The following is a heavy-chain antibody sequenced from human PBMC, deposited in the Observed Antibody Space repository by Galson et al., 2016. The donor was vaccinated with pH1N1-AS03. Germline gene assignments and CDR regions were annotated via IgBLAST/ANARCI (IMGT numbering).Heavy chain of an antibody. CDR2: IWYDGSSQ. Sequence: SLRLSCAASGFPFSNSGMHWVRQAPGKGLEWAALIWYDGSSQYYTDSVKGHFTISRDNSENTLYLQMNSLRPEDTAVYYCVVWHSSAVRWGFDYWGQGTLVTVSS. V-gene: IGHV3-33*01. CDR3: VVWHSSAVRWGFDY. D-gene: IGHD3-22*01. CDR1: GFPFSNSG. J-gene: IGHJ4*02.